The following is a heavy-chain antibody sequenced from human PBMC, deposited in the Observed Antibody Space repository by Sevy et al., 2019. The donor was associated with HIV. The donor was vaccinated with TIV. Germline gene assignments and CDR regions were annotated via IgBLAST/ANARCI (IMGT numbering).Heavy chain of an antibody. CDR1: GFSFSTHA. CDR2: ISFDGSDK. V-gene: IGHV3-30*03. D-gene: IGHD6-13*01. J-gene: IGHJ4*02. CDR3: ARHALCRTLWYPGY. Sequence: GGSLRLSCAASGFSFSTHAMHWVRQAPGKGLEWVAVISFDGSDKYYTDSVKGRFTISRDDSKNTLLLQVSSLRAEDTAVYYCARHALCRTLWYPGYWGQGTLVSVSS.